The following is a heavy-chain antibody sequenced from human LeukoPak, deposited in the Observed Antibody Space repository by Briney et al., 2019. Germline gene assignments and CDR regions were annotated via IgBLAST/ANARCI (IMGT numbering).Heavy chain of an antibody. Sequence: GESLKISCKGSGYTFSSYWIDWVRQMPGKGLEWMGIISPGDSDTRYSRPFQGQVTMSADKSISTAYLQWSSLKASDTARYYCARRTSESSGFDFLDVWGQGTTVTVSS. V-gene: IGHV5-51*01. CDR2: ISPGDSDT. CDR1: GYTFSSYW. J-gene: IGHJ6*02. CDR3: ARRTSESSGFDFLDV. D-gene: IGHD3-22*01.